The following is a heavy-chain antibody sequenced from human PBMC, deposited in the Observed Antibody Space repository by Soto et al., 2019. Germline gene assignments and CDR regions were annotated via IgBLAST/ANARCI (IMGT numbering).Heavy chain of an antibody. J-gene: IGHJ6*02. CDR3: AKEGYDSSGYYYDYYYGMDV. V-gene: IGHV3-23*01. CDR1: GFTFSSYA. D-gene: IGHD3-22*01. Sequence: PGGSLRLSCAASGFTFSSYAMSWVRQAPGKGLEWVSAISGSGGSTYYADSVKGRFTISRDNSKNTLYLQMNSLRAEDTAVYYCAKEGYDSSGYYYDYYYGMDVWGQGTTVTVSS. CDR2: ISGSGGST.